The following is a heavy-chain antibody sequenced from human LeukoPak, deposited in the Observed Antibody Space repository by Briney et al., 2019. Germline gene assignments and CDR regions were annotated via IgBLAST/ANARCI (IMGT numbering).Heavy chain of an antibody. J-gene: IGHJ6*03. CDR3: ARYNGAAAGAYYYYMDV. D-gene: IGHD6-13*01. Sequence: SETLSLTCTVSGGSISSYYWSWIRQPAGKGLEWIGRIYTSGSTNYNPSLESRVTMSVDTSKNQFSLKLSSVTAADTAVYYCARYNGAAAGAYYYYMDVWGKGTTVTVSS. CDR2: IYTSGST. V-gene: IGHV4-4*07. CDR1: GGSISSYY.